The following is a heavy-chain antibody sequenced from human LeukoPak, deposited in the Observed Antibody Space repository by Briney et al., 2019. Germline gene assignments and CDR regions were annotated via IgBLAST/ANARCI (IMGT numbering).Heavy chain of an antibody. CDR1: GFTFSDYY. V-gene: IGHV3-11*04. D-gene: IGHD5-18*01. CDR3: ARDRGHSYGYYYYYMDV. J-gene: IGHJ6*03. Sequence: GGSLRLSCAASGFTFSDYYMSWIRQAPGKGLEWVSYISSSGSTINYADSVKGRFTISRDNAKNSLYLQMNSLTAEDTAVYYCARDRGHSYGYYYYYMDVWGKGTTVTVSS. CDR2: ISSSGSTI.